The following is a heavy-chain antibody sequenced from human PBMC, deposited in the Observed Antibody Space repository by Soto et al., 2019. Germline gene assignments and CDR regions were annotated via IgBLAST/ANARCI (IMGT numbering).Heavy chain of an antibody. CDR1: RFTSSNAW. D-gene: IGHD1-26*01. Sequence: GGSLRLSCAASRFTSSNAWTRCARQAPGKGLEWVGRIKSKTDGGTTDYAAPVKGRFTISRDDSKNTLYLQMNSLKTEDTAVYYCTSPHLGRILRVFCYGMDVWGQGTTVTVSS. CDR2: IKSKTDGGTT. V-gene: IGHV3-15*01. CDR3: TSPHLGRILRVFCYGMDV. J-gene: IGHJ6*02.